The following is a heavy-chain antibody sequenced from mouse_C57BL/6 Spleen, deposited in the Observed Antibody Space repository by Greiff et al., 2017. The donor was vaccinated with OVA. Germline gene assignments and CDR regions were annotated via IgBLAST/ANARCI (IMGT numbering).Heavy chain of an antibody. Sequence: VQLQQSGAELVRPGASVTLSCKASGYTFTDYEMHWVKQTPVHGLEWIGAIDPETGGTAYNQKFKGKAILTADKSSSTAYMELRSLTSEDSAVYYCTRSITTVVERFAYWGQGTLVTVSA. D-gene: IGHD1-1*01. CDR2: IDPETGGT. CDR3: TRSITTVVERFAY. J-gene: IGHJ3*01. CDR1: GYTFTDYE. V-gene: IGHV1-15*01.